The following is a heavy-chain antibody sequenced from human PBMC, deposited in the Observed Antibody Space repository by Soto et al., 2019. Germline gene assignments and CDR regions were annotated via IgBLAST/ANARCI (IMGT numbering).Heavy chain of an antibody. CDR2: ITPFNGNT. D-gene: IGHD6-19*01. Sequence: SVKVSCEASGYTFTYRYLHCVRQAPGQALEWMGWITPFNGNTNYAQKFQDRVTITRDRSMSTAYMELSSLRSEDTAMYYCASLGTVAGTRSPQPANDYWGQGTLATASS. CDR3: ASLGTVAGTRSPQPANDY. V-gene: IGHV1-45*02. J-gene: IGHJ4*02. CDR1: GYTFTYRY.